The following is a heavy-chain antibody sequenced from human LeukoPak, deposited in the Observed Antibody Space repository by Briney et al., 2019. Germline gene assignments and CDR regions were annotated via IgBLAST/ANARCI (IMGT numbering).Heavy chain of an antibody. CDR3: ARGIASGSWYDY. Sequence: PGGSLRLSCAASRFTFSSYDMHWVRQATGKGLEWVSAIGTAGDTYYPGSVKGRFTISRENAKNSLYLQMNSLRAGDTAVYYCARGIASGSWYDYWGQGTLVTVSS. CDR1: RFTFSSYD. V-gene: IGHV3-13*01. CDR2: IGTAGDT. D-gene: IGHD6-13*01. J-gene: IGHJ4*02.